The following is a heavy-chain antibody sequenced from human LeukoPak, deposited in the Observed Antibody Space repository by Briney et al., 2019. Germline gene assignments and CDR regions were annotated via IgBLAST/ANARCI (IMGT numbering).Heavy chain of an antibody. V-gene: IGHV3-66*01. Sequence: AGGSLRLSCAASGFTVSSNYMSWVRQAPGKGLEWVSIIYRDDRTFYADSVKDRFTISRDNSKKTLFLQMNSLRAEDTAVYYCARDLGSYVDSWGHGTLVTVSP. CDR3: ARDLGSYVDS. J-gene: IGHJ5*01. CDR1: GFTVSSNY. CDR2: IYRDDRT. D-gene: IGHD5-18*01.